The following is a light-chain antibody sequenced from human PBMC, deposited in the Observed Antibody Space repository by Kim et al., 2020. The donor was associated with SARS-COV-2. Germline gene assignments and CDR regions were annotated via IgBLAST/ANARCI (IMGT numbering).Light chain of an antibody. V-gene: IGLV2-14*03. CDR2: DDS. CDR3: CSYARGSAYV. J-gene: IGLJ1*01. Sequence: GQSITISCTGTSSDVGDYDYVSWYQQHPGKAPKLIISDDSNRPSGVSSRFSGSKSGNTASLTISGLQDEDEADYYCCSYARGSAYVFGTGTKVTV. CDR1: SSDVGDYDY.